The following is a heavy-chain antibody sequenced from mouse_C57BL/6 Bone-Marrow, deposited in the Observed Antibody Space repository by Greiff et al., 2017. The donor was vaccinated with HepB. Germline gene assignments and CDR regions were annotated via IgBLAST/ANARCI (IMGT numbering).Heavy chain of an antibody. CDR2: ISSGGSYT. J-gene: IGHJ1*03. CDR1: GFTFSSYG. V-gene: IGHV5-6*01. Sequence: EVQLVESGGDLVKPGGSLKLSCAASGFTFSSYGMSWVRQTPDKRLEWVATISSGGSYTYYPDSVKGRVTISRDNAKNTLYLQMSSLKSEDTAMYYCARHTDYDGLWYFDVWGTGTTVTVSS. CDR3: ARHTDYDGLWYFDV. D-gene: IGHD2-4*01.